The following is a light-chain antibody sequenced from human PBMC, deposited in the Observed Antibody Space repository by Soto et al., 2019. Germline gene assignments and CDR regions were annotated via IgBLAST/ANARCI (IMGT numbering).Light chain of an antibody. V-gene: IGKV3-15*01. Sequence: EIVMTQSPGTLSVSPGERATLSCRASQTVSSNLAWYQQQPGQAPRLLIYGASTRATGIPARFSGSGSGTEFTLTISSLQSEDFAVYFCQQYHNWYTFGQGTKPEI. CDR3: QQYHNWYT. CDR1: QTVSSN. CDR2: GAS. J-gene: IGKJ2*01.